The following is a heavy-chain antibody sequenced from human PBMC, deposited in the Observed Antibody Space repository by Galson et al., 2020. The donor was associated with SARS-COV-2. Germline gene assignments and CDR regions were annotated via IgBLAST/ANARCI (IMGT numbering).Heavy chain of an antibody. J-gene: IGHJ4*02. V-gene: IGHV3-74*01. CDR1: GFPFSSYW. Sequence: GGSLRLSCAASGFPFSSYWTHWVRQAPGKGLVWVSRIYSQGSSPSYADSVKGRFTISGDNAKNTLYLQMNSLRAEDTAVYYCARGDMGNDYFDYWGQGTLVTVSS. D-gene: IGHD7-27*01. CDR3: ARGDMGNDYFDY. CDR2: IYSQGSSP.